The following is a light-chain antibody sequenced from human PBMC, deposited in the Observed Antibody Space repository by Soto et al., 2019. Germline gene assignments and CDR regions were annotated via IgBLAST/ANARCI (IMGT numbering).Light chain of an antibody. V-gene: IGKV1-5*03. J-gene: IGKJ2*01. CDR1: QSISNW. Sequence: DIQMNQSPSTLSASVGDRVTITCRASQSISNWLAWYQQKPGKAPKLLIYKTSTLESGVPSRFSGSGSGTAFTRSISSLQHDYFATYYCQQYTSLFTFGQGTKLQIK. CDR2: KTS. CDR3: QQYTSLFT.